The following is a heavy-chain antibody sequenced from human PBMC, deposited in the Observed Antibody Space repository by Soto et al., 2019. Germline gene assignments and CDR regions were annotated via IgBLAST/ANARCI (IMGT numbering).Heavy chain of an antibody. V-gene: IGHV4-59*01. CDR3: ASENYYDSSGYGH. D-gene: IGHD3-22*01. CDR1: GGSISSYY. J-gene: IGHJ4*02. CDR2: IYYSGST. Sequence: SETLSLTCTVSGGSISSYYWSWIRQPPGKGLEWIGYIYYSGSTNYNPSLKSRVTISVDTSKNQFPLKLSSVTAADTAVYYCASENYYDSSGYGHWGQGTLVTVSS.